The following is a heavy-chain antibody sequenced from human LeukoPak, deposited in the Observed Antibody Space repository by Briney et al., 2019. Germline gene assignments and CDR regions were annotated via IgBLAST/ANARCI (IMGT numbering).Heavy chain of an antibody. J-gene: IGHJ6*03. Sequence: SETLSLTCTVSGGSISSGNYYWSWIRQPAGKGLEWIGRIYTSGSTNYNPSLKSRVTISVDTSKNQFSLKLSSVTAADTAVYYCARVGYYDSSGYRGYYYYYYMDVWGKGTTVTVSS. V-gene: IGHV4-61*02. CDR3: ARVGYYDSSGYRGYYYYYYMDV. CDR2: IYTSGST. CDR1: GGSISSGNYY. D-gene: IGHD3-22*01.